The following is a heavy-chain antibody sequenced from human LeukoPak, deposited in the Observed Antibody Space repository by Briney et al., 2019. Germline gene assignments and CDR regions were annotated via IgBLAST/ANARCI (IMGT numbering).Heavy chain of an antibody. V-gene: IGHV3-21*01. CDR3: ARDDIADSSGSKGVSDY. D-gene: IGHD3-22*01. CDR1: GFTFSSYS. Sequence: GGSLRLSCAASGFTFSSYSMNWVRQAPGKGLEWVSSISSSSSYIYYADSVKGRFTISRDNAKNSLYLQMNSLRAEDTAVYYCARDDIADSSGSKGVSDYWGQGTLVTVSS. J-gene: IGHJ4*02. CDR2: ISSSSSYI.